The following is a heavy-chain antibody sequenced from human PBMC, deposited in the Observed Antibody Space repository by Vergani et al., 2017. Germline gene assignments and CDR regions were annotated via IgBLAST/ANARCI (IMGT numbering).Heavy chain of an antibody. CDR3: ARVPLSKTVTHYYYYGMDV. V-gene: IGHV3-21*01. Sequence: EVQLVESGGGLVKPGGSLRLSCAASGFTFSSYSMNWVRQAPGKGLEWVSSISSSSSYIYYADSVKGRFTISRDNAKNSLYLQMNSLRAEDTAVYYCARVPLSKTVTHYYYYGMDVWGQGTTVTVSS. CDR2: ISSSSSYI. J-gene: IGHJ6*02. CDR1: GFTFSSYS. D-gene: IGHD4-11*01.